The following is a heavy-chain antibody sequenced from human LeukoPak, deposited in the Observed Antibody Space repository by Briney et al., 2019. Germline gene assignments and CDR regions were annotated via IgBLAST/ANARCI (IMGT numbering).Heavy chain of an antibody. CDR2: ISSNSENR. CDR3: AKDGVTYYYGSGSFGTEYYFDY. Sequence: QSGGSLRLSCAASGFTFDDYAMHWVRQAPGKGLEWVSGISSNSENRGYAESVKGRFTISRDDAKNSLFLQMNSLRAEDTAVYYCAKDGVTYYYGSGSFGTEYYFDYWGQGTLVTVSS. D-gene: IGHD3-10*01. J-gene: IGHJ4*02. CDR1: GFTFDDYA. V-gene: IGHV3-9*01.